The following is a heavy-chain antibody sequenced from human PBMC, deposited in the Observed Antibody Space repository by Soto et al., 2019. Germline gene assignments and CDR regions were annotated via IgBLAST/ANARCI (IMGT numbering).Heavy chain of an antibody. V-gene: IGHV1-3*01. CDR1: GYTFTTYS. J-gene: IGHJ4*02. Sequence: SLKVSCKSAGYTFTTYSIHCLRQSPGQRLEWMGWINAGNGKTKYSQKFQDRVTITRDTSATTAYMELSSLTSEDTAVYYCARAGDDCSTTSCYMIDYWGQGTLVTV. CDR3: ARAGDDCSTTSCYMIDY. D-gene: IGHD2-2*02. CDR2: INAGNGKT.